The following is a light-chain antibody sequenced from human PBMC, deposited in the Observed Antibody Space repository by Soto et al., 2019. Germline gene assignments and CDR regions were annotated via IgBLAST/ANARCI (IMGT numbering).Light chain of an antibody. V-gene: IGLV2-8*01. Sequence: QSALTQPPSASGSPGQSVTISCTGTSSDVGGYNSVSWYQQHPGQAPKLMFYEVSKRPSGVPDRFSATKSDNTASLTVSGLQAEDEADYYCSSHAGSKNLVFGGGTKLTVL. CDR2: EVS. CDR3: SSHAGSKNLV. CDR1: SSDVGGYNS. J-gene: IGLJ2*01.